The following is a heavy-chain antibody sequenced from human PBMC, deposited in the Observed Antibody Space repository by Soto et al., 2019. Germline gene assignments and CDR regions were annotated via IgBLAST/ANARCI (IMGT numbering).Heavy chain of an antibody. Sequence: QVQLVESGGGVVQPGRSLRLSCAASGYTLSSYAMHWVRQAPGKGLEWVAVISYDGSNKYYADSVKGRFTISRDNSKNTLYLQMTSLSAEDTAVYYSARDAGNYYDSSGCDYWGQGTLVTVSS. D-gene: IGHD3-22*01. J-gene: IGHJ4*02. V-gene: IGHV3-30-3*01. CDR1: GYTLSSYA. CDR2: ISYDGSNK. CDR3: ARDAGNYYDSSGCDY.